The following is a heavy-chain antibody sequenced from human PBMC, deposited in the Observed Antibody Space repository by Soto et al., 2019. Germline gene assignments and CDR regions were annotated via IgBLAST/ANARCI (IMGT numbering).Heavy chain of an antibody. D-gene: IGHD3-10*01. CDR1: GGTFSSYT. CDR2: IIPILGIA. CDR3: ARAGWFGELPYYFDY. J-gene: IGHJ4*02. V-gene: IGHV1-69*02. Sequence: QVQLVQSGAEVKKPGSSVKVSCKASGGTFSSYTISWVRQAPGQGLEWMGRIIPILGIANYAQKFQGRVTITADKSTSTAYMELSILRSEDTAVYYCARAGWFGELPYYFDYWGQGTLVTVSS.